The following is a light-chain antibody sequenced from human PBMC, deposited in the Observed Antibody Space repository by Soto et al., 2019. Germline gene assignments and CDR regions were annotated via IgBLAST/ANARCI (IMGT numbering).Light chain of an antibody. CDR3: QKYNNWPIT. J-gene: IGKJ5*01. V-gene: IGKV3-15*01. CDR2: DTS. CDR1: QSLTSN. Sequence: EIILTQSPATLYVSPGERSTLSCRASQSLTSNLAWYQQRPGQAPRLLIYDTSTRATDIPARFSGSGSGTEFTLTIASLQSEDFEIYYCQKYNNWPITFGQGTRLEIK.